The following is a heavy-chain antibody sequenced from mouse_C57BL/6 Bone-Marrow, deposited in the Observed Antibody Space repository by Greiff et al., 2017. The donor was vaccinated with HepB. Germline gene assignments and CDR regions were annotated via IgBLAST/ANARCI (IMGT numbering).Heavy chain of an antibody. Sequence: EVQGVESGGGLVQSGRSLRLSCATSGFTFSDFYMEWVRQAPGKGLEWIAASRNKANDYTTEYSASVKGRFIVSRDTSQSILYLQMNALRAEDTAIYYCARDAGGRGFDYWGQGTTLTVSS. CDR1: GFTFSDFY. D-gene: IGHD3-3*01. CDR2: SRNKANDYTT. CDR3: ARDAGGRGFDY. V-gene: IGHV7-1*01. J-gene: IGHJ2*01.